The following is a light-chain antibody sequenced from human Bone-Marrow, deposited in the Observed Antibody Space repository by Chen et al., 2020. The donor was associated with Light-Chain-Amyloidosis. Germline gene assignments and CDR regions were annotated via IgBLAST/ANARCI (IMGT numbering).Light chain of an antibody. J-gene: IGLJ3*02. CDR1: NIGSTS. Sequence: SYVLTQPSSVSVAPGQTATIACGGNNIGSTSVHWYQQTPGQAPLLVVYDDSDRPSGIPARLSGSNAGNPATLTISWVEAGDEADYYCQVWDRGSDRPVFGRGTKLTVL. CDR2: DDS. CDR3: QVWDRGSDRPV. V-gene: IGLV3-21*02.